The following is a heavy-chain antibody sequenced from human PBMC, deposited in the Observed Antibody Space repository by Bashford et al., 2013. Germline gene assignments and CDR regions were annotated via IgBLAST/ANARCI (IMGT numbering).Heavy chain of an antibody. CDR3: ARGHRYCTSSSCYTHDAFDT. J-gene: IGHJ3*02. Sequence: GSLRLSCEASGFTFSHYYMTWIRQAPGKGLEWISYINSDGSSIYYADSVKGRFTISRDNAKNSLYLQMNSLRAEDTANFYXARGHRYCTSSSCYTHDAFDTWGQGTMVTVSS. V-gene: IGHV3-11*01. CDR1: GFTFSHYY. CDR2: INSDGSSI. D-gene: IGHD2-2*02.